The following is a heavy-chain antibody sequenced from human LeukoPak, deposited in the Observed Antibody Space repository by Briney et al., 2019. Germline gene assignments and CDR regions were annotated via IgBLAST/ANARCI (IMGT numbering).Heavy chain of an antibody. V-gene: IGHV4-59*01. CDR1: GGSISSYY. J-gene: IGHJ5*02. Sequence: RASETLSLTCTVSGGSISSYYWSWIRQPPGKGLEWIGYIYYSGSTNYNPSLKSRVTISVDTSKNQFSLKLSSVTAADTAVYYCARDPSASNSGDVAWFDPWGQGTLVTVSS. D-gene: IGHD6-19*01. CDR2: IYYSGST. CDR3: ARDPSASNSGDVAWFDP.